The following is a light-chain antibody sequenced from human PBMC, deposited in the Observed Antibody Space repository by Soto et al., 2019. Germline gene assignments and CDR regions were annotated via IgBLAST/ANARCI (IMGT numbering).Light chain of an antibody. CDR1: QSITIY. CDR3: QHTYTAPRT. J-gene: IGKJ1*01. V-gene: IGKV1-39*01. CDR2: GAS. Sequence: DIQMTQSPSSLSASVGDRVTITCRASQSITIYLNWYQQQPGKAPRLLIYGASTLQTGVPSRFSGSGSMTEFTLTIGDLQPEDSATYYGQHTYTAPRTFRQRTKIDI.